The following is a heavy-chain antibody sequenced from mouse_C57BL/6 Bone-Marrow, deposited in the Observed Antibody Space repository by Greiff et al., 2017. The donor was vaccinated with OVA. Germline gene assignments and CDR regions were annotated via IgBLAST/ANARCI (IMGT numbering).Heavy chain of an antibody. CDR2: IHPNSGST. Sequence: QVQLQQPGAELVKPGASVKLSCKASGYTFTSYWMHWVKQRPGQGLEWIGMIHPNSGSTNYNEKFKSKATLTEDKSSSTAYMQLSSLTSEDSAVYYCAPTGLYYAMDYWGQGTSVTVSS. CDR1: GYTFTSYW. J-gene: IGHJ4*01. V-gene: IGHV1-64*01. CDR3: APTGLYYAMDY. D-gene: IGHD4-1*02.